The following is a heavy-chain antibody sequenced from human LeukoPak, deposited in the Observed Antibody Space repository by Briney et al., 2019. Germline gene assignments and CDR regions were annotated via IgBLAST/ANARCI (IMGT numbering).Heavy chain of an antibody. Sequence: SETLSLTCTVSGGSISSGDYYWSWIRQPPGKGLEWIGYIYYSGSTYYNPSLKSRVTISVDTSKNQFSLKLSSVTAADTAVYYCALGPGIAVAGIDYWGQGTLVTVSS. D-gene: IGHD6-19*01. J-gene: IGHJ4*02. V-gene: IGHV4-30-4*08. CDR1: GGSISSGDYY. CDR3: ALGPGIAVAGIDY. CDR2: IYYSGST.